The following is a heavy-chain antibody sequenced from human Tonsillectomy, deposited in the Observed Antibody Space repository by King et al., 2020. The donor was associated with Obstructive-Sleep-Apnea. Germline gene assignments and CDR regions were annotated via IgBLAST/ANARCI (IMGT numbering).Heavy chain of an antibody. V-gene: IGHV5-10-1*01. CDR1: GYSFTSYW. D-gene: IGHD3-10*01. Sequence: QLVQSGAEVKKPGESLRISCKGSGYSFTSYWINWVRQMPGKGLEWMGAIDPRDSYTTYSPSFEGHVTMSAARSPTTAYLQWSSLEASDTATYFCARPDHFYYGSASPPDVWGQGTTVTVSS. CDR2: IDPRDSYT. J-gene: IGHJ6*02. CDR3: ARPDHFYYGSASPPDV.